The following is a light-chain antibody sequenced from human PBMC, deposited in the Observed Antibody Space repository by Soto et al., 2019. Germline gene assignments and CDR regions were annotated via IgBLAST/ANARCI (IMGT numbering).Light chain of an antibody. V-gene: IGKV3-15*01. CDR3: QQVYGHPPA. J-gene: IGKJ5*01. Sequence: EILMTQSPATLSVSPGERATLSCRASQSVGSSLAWFQEKPGQAPRLLIYGASTRATGIPARFSGTGSGTEFTLTISSLQPEDVATYFCQQVYGHPPAFGPGTRLEIK. CDR1: QSVGSS. CDR2: GAS.